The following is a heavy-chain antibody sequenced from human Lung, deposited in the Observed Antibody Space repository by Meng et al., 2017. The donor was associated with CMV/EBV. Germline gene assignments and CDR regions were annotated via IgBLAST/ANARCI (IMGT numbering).Heavy chain of an antibody. CDR3: AKSLTNNWYYFAC. CDR2: ISHSGAST. Sequence: GGSLKISCAASRFTFTTYAMNWVPQAPGKGLEWVSTISHSGASTFYADSVKGRFIISRDNSNNTLHLHMNSLRADDTAVYYCAKSLTNNWYYFACWGPGTLVXVSS. CDR1: RFTFTTYA. V-gene: IGHV3-23*01. J-gene: IGHJ4*02. D-gene: IGHD1-1*01.